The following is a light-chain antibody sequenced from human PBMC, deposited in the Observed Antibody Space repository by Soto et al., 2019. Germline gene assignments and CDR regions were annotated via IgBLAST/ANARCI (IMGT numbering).Light chain of an antibody. CDR3: QQTYITPRT. CDR1: QSIGSSY. J-gene: IGKJ1*01. V-gene: IGKV3D-7*01. Sequence: EIVWTQSPATLSLSPGERATLSCRASQSIGSSYLAWYQQKPGQAPRLLIYGASNRATGIPDRFSGSGSGTDFTLTIGSLQPEDFATYYCQQTYITPRTFGQGTKVDIK. CDR2: GAS.